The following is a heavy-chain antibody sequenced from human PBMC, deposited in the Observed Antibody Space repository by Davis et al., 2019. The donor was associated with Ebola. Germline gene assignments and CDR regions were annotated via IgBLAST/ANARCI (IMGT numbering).Heavy chain of an antibody. V-gene: IGHV1-46*01. CDR2: INPNDGRT. CDR3: ASRGFSYGGLDF. D-gene: IGHD5-18*01. Sequence: AASVKVSCKASGYTFTNYYMHWVRQAPGQGLEWLGMINPNDGRTIYAQKFQGRVTVTRDTSTTTVYMDLSSLRSEDTAVYYCASRGFSYGGLDFWGQGTLVTVSS. CDR1: GYTFTNYY. J-gene: IGHJ4*02.